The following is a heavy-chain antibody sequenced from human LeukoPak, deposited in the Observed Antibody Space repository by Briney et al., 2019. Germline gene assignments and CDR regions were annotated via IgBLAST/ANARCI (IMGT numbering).Heavy chain of an antibody. CDR3: AKHDTVFGAAHFYMDV. J-gene: IGHJ6*03. D-gene: IGHD3-3*01. CDR1: GGSINTYY. V-gene: IGHV4-4*09. Sequence: PSETLSLTCAVSGGSINTYYWSWIRQPPGKGLEWVGYIYSTGNTNYNPSLKSRVTISLDTSKNQFSLNLSSVTAADTAVYYCAKHDTVFGAAHFYMDVWGKGTTVTVSS. CDR2: IYSTGNT.